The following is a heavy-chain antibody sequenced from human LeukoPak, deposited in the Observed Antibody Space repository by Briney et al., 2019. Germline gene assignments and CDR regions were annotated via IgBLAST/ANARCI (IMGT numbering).Heavy chain of an antibody. CDR1: GGSISSGGYY. CDR3: ARARYYDSSGYVDY. J-gene: IGHJ4*02. V-gene: IGHV4-30-2*01. Sequence: SETLSLTCTVSGGSISSGGYYWSWIRQPPGKGLEWIGYIYHSGSTYYNPSLKSRVTISVDRSKNQFSLKLSSVTAADTAVYYCARARYYDSSGYVDYWGQGTLVTVSS. CDR2: IYHSGST. D-gene: IGHD3-22*01.